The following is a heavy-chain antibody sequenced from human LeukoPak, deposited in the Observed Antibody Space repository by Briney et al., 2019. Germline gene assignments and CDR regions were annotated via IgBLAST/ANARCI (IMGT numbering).Heavy chain of an antibody. Sequence: GGSLRLSCAASGFTVSSNYMSWVRQAPGKGLEWVSAITGSGGDTFYVDSAKGRFTISRDNSKNTLYLQMSSLRAEDTAVYYCAKSRAADTTLLFDYWGQGTLVTVSS. CDR3: AKSRAADTTLLFDY. V-gene: IGHV3-23*01. CDR2: ITGSGGDT. CDR1: GFTVSSNY. J-gene: IGHJ4*02. D-gene: IGHD6-13*01.